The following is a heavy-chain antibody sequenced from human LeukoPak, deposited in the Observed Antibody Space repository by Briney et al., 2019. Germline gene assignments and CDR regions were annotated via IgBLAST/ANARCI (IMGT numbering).Heavy chain of an antibody. CDR1: GFSFSNYA. V-gene: IGHV3-23*01. Sequence: PGGSLRLSCAASGFSFSNYAMNWVRQAPGKGLEWLSSIRSTGADTYYPDSVRGRFTISRDNSKYTLYLQMNSLRAEDTAVYYCAKDSIVGATEFGYWGQGTLVTVSS. CDR3: AKDSIVGATEFGY. J-gene: IGHJ4*02. D-gene: IGHD1-26*01. CDR2: IRSTGADT.